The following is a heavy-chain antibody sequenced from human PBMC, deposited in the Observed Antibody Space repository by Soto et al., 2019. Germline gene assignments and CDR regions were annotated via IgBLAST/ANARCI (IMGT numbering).Heavy chain of an antibody. CDR1: GYTFTSYH. CDR2: ISAYNTNT. J-gene: IGHJ4*02. V-gene: IGHV1-18*01. Sequence: QVQLVQYGAEVKKPGASVKVSCKTSGYTFTSYHISWVRQAPGQGLEWMGWISAYNTNTNYAQKFQGRVTMTTDTLSSTAYMELRSLRSDDTAVYYCARDTPPTDYWGQGTLVTVSS. CDR3: ARDTPPTDY.